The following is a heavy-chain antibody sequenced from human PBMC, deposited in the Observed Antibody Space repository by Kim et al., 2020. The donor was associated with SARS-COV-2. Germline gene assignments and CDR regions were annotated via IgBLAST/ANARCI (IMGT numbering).Heavy chain of an antibody. CDR3: ARAYSSSWNIIFDY. D-gene: IGHD6-13*01. J-gene: IGHJ4*02. CDR1: GGSISSYY. CDR2: IYYSGST. Sequence: SETLSLTCTVSGGSISSYYWSWIRQPPGKGLEWIGYIYYSGSTNYNPSLKSRVTISLDTSKNQFSLKLSSVTAADTAVYYCARAYSSSWNIIFDYWGQGTLVTVSS. V-gene: IGHV4-59*01.